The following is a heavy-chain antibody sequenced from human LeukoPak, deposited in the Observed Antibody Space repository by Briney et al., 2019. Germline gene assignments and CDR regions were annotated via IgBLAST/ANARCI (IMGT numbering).Heavy chain of an antibody. CDR1: GGSISSSSYY. J-gene: IGHJ4*02. CDR3: ARLSGAPVRHPIYHFDY. CDR2: IYHSGST. D-gene: IGHD2-2*02. V-gene: IGHV4-39*07. Sequence: PSETLSLTCTVSGGSISSSSYYWGWVRQPPGKGLEWIGNIYHSGSTYKNPSLKSRLTMSLDTSKNQFSLKLISVTAADTAMYYCARLSGAPVRHPIYHFDYWGQGTLVTVSS.